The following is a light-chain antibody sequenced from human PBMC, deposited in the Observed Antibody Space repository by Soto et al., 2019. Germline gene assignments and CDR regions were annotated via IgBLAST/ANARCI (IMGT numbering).Light chain of an antibody. J-gene: IGKJ5*01. CDR2: DAS. Sequence: DIQLTQSPSSLSASVGARVIITCQASQDISNYLNWYQQKPGKAPKLLIYDASNLETGVPSRFSGSGSGTDFAFTISNLHPEDIATYYCQEFHNFSITFGQGTRLEIK. CDR1: QDISNY. V-gene: IGKV1-33*01. CDR3: QEFHNFSIT.